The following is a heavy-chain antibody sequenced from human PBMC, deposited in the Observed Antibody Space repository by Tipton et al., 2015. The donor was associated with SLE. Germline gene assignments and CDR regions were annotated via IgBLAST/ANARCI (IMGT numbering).Heavy chain of an antibody. Sequence: SLRLSCAASGFTFSSYEMNWVRQAPGKGLEWVSYISSSGSTIYYADSVKGRFTISRDNAKNSLYLQMNSLRAEDTAVYYCARDRQDGYFDYWGQGTLVTVSS. CDR1: GFTFSSYE. CDR2: ISSSGSTI. V-gene: IGHV3-48*03. J-gene: IGHJ4*02. D-gene: IGHD5-24*01. CDR3: ARDRQDGYFDY.